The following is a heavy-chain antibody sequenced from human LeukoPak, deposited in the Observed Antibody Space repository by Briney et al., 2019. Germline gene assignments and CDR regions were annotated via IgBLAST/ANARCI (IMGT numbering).Heavy chain of an antibody. D-gene: IGHD3/OR15-3a*01. CDR2: INYTRRP. J-gene: IGHJ4*02. Sequence: SETLSLTCIVSGYSIRNGFRWSWIRLSPGKGLEWIGDINYTRRPSYNPSLKSRVTISVDTSKNLFSLNLATVTAADTAIYFCARSEINDYMNFWGQGLQVIVSS. CDR3: ARSEINDYMNF. CDR1: GYSIRNGFR. V-gene: IGHV4-38-2*02.